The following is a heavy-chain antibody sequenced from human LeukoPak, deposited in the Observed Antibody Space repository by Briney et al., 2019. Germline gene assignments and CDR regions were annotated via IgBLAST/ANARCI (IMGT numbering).Heavy chain of an antibody. CDR2: IYSCGST. CDR3: ASCSLSCYDNAFDI. CDR1: GFSVSSNY. J-gene: IGHJ3*02. Sequence: GGTLRLSCAASGFSVSSNYMSGVRQAPGKGREGVAVIYSCGSTYYADSVKSRFTISRHNSKNTLYLQMNSLRAEDKAVYYCASCSLSCYDNAFDIWGQGQMVPVSS. D-gene: IGHD2-15*01. V-gene: IGHV3-53*04.